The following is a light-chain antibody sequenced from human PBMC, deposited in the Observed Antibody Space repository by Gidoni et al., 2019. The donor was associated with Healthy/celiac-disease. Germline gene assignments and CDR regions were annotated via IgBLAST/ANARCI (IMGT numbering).Light chain of an antibody. V-gene: IGKV1-16*02. CDR3: HQYNSYPLT. Sequence: DMQMTQSSFSLSASVGDRVTITCRASQCMSNYLAWFQQKPGKAPTSLIYAASRLQSGVPSKFCGSGSVTDFTLTISSLQPEDFSTYFCHQYNSYPLTFGGGTKVEIK. J-gene: IGKJ4*01. CDR2: AAS. CDR1: QCMSNY.